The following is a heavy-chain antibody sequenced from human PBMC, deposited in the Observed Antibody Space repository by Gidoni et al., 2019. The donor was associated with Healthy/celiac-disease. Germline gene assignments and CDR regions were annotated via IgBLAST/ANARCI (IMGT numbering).Heavy chain of an antibody. CDR3: ATVFGCSSTSCYAPFDY. CDR2: IRGSGGLT. V-gene: IGHV3-23*01. Sequence: EGQLLESGGGLVQPGGSLRLSCAACGFTFRSYAMSCVRQAPGKGLGWFSAIRGSGGLTYYADSVKGLFTISSDNSKNTLYLQMNSLRAEDTAVYYCATVFGCSSTSCYAPFDYWGQGTLVTVSS. CDR1: GFTFRSYA. D-gene: IGHD2-2*01. J-gene: IGHJ4*02.